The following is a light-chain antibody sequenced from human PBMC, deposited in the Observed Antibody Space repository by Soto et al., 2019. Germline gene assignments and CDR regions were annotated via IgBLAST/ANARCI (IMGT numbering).Light chain of an antibody. CDR3: LHQHNFPIT. CDR1: QSVGSSY. CDR2: GAS. Sequence: IVLTQSPATLSLSPEKRATLSCRASQSVGSSYLAWYQQEPGQAPRLLIYGASSRATGITDRFSGSGSGTDFTLTISSLQPEDFATYYCLHQHNFPITAGQGTRPAI. V-gene: IGKV3D-7*01. J-gene: IGKJ5*01.